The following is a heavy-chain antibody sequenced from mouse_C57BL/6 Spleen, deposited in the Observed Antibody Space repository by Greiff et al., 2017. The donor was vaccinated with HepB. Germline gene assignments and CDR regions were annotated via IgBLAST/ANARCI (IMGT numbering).Heavy chain of an antibody. Sequence: EVKLQESGPGLVKPSQSLSLTCSVTGYSITSGYYWNWIRQVPGNKLEWMGYISYDGSNNYNPSLKNRISITRDTSKNQLFLKLNSVTTEDTATYYCASSNYYYAMDYWGQGTSVTVSS. D-gene: IGHD2-5*01. CDR1: GYSITSGYY. CDR3: ASSNYYYAMDY. V-gene: IGHV3-6*01. J-gene: IGHJ4*01. CDR2: ISYDGSN.